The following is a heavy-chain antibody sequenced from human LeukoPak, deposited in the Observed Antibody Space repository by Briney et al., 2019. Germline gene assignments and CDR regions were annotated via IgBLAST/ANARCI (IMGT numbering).Heavy chain of an antibody. D-gene: IGHD1-26*01. CDR3: ARSEGATTFDY. V-gene: IGHV3-30-3*01. CDR1: GFTFSSYA. J-gene: IGHJ4*02. CDR2: ISYDGSNK. Sequence: GGSLRLSCAASGFTFSSYAMHWVRQAPGKGPEWVAVISYDGSNKYYADSVKGRFTISRDNSKNTLYLQMNSLRAEDTAVYYCARSEGATTFDYWGQGTLVTVSS.